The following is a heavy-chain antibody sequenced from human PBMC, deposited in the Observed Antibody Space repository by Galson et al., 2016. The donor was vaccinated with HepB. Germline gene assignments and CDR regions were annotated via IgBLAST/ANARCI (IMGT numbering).Heavy chain of an antibody. J-gene: IGHJ4*02. CDR3: ARLASCSSSCHFDS. D-gene: IGHD6-13*01. CDR2: INYSGTT. Sequence: ETLSLTCTVSGGSISSAIYFWTWVRQTPGKGLEWIGSINYSGTTYYNSALRGRATISVDTSNNHFSLRLTSVTADDTAVYYCARLASCSSSCHFDSWGQGTLVPISS. V-gene: IGHV4-39*02. CDR1: GGSISSAIYF.